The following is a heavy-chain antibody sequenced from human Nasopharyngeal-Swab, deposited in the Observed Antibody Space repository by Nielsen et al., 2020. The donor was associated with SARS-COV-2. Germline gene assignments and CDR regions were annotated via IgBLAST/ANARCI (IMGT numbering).Heavy chain of an antibody. CDR2: INTDARDT. D-gene: IGHD2-15*01. Sequence: GGSLRLSCVASGITLSNSWMHWVRQRPGKGLVWVSRINTDARDTTYADSVKGRFTISRDNAKNTLYLQMDSLRVEDTAVYYCAREEAWSKTFDRWGQGTLVTVAS. CDR1: GITLSNSW. V-gene: IGHV3-74*01. CDR3: AREEAWSKTFDR. J-gene: IGHJ5*02.